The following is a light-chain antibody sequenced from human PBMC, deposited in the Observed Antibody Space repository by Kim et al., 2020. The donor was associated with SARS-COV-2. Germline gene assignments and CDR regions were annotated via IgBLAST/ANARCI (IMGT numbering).Light chain of an antibody. CDR3: LLSDGGRGT. CDR2: DTN. CDR1: TRAVTSGHY. Sequence: PGGTVTLTCGSSTRAVTSGHYPYWFQQKPGQAPKTLIYDTNKKHAWTPARFSGSLLGGKAALTLSGTQPEDEADYYCLLSDGGRGTFGGGTKLTVL. J-gene: IGLJ3*02. V-gene: IGLV7-46*01.